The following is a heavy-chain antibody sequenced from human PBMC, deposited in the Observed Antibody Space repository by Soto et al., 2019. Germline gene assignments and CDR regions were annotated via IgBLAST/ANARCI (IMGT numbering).Heavy chain of an antibody. J-gene: IGHJ4*02. CDR1: GFTFSSYE. D-gene: IGHD1-26*01. CDR2: ISSSGSTI. CDR3: ATSSGSYYRPFDY. Sequence: PGGSLRLSCAASGFTFSSYEMNWVRQAPGKGLEWVSYISSSGSTIYYADSVKGRFTISRDNAKNSLYLQMNSLRAEDTAVYYCATSSGSYYRPFDYWGQGTLVTVSS. V-gene: IGHV3-48*03.